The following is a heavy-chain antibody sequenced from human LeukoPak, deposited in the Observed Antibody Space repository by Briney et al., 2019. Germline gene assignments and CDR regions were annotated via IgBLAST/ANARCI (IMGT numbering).Heavy chain of an antibody. CDR1: GFTFSGYW. J-gene: IGHJ4*02. V-gene: IGHV3-7*03. CDR2: IKQDGSEK. Sequence: GGSLRLSCAGSGFTFSGYWMSWVRQAPGKGLEWVANIKQDGSEKYYVDSVKGRFTISRDNAKKSLYLQMNSLRDEDTAVYYCATGLGATTFYFDYWGQGTLVTVSS. CDR3: ATGLGATTFYFDY. D-gene: IGHD1-26*01.